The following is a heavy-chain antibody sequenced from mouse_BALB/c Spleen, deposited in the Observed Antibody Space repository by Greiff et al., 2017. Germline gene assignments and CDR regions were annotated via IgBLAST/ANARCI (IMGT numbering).Heavy chain of an antibody. CDR2: ISYSGST. CDR1: GYSITSDYA. CDR3: ARGVYYGNYDWYFDV. Sequence: EVHLVESGPGLVKPSQSLSLTCTVTGYSITSDYAWNWIRQFPGNKLEWMGYISYSGSTSYNPSLKSRISITRDTSKNQFFLQLNSVTTEDTATYYCARGVYYGNYDWYFDVWGAGTTVTVSS. D-gene: IGHD2-1*01. J-gene: IGHJ1*01. V-gene: IGHV3-2*02.